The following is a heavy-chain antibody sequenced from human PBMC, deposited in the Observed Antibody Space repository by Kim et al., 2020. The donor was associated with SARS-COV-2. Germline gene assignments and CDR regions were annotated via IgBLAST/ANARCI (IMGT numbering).Heavy chain of an antibody. D-gene: IGHD6-13*01. CDR2: ISWNSGSI. V-gene: IGHV3-9*01. CDR3: AKEQLGTRFDY. CDR1: GFTFGDYA. J-gene: IGHJ4*02. Sequence: GGSLRLSCAASGFTFGDYAMHWVRQAPGKGLEWVSGISWNSGSIGYADSAKGRFTISRDNAKNSLYLQMNSLRAEDTALYYCAKEQLGTRFDYWGQGTLVTVSS.